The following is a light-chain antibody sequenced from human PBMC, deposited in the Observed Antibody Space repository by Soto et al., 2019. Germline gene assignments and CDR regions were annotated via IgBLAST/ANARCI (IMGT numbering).Light chain of an antibody. CDR3: QQYNNWPK. Sequence: EIVLTHSPGTLSFSPWERATLSCRASQSVGSDYLCWYQQKPGQAPRLLMYGASTRATGISARFSGSGSGTEFTLTISNLQSEDFALYYCQQYNNWPKFGQGTKVDIK. V-gene: IGKV3-15*01. CDR1: QSVGSD. CDR2: GAS. J-gene: IGKJ1*01.